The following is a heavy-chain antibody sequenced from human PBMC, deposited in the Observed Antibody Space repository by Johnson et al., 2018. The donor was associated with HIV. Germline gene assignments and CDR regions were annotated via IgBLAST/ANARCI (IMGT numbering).Heavy chain of an antibody. CDR1: GFTFSSYG. J-gene: IGHJ3*02. Sequence: QVQLVESGGGVVQPGRSLRLSCAASGFTFSSYGMHWVRQAPGKGLEWVAVISYDGSNKYYAYSVKGRFTISRDNSNNTLYLQMNSLRAEDTAVYYCAKEGVVGSYLGAFDIWGQGTMVTVYS. CDR3: AKEGVVGSYLGAFDI. D-gene: IGHD3-10*01. CDR2: ISYDGSNK. V-gene: IGHV3-30*18.